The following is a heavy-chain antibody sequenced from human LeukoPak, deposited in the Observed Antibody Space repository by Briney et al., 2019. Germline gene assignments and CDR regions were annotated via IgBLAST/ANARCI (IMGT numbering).Heavy chain of an antibody. J-gene: IGHJ5*02. D-gene: IGHD6-13*01. V-gene: IGHV4-34*01. Sequence: PSETLSLTCAVYGGSFSGYYWSWIRQPPGKGLEWIGEINHSGSTNYNPSLKSRVTISVDSSKNQFSLKLTSVTAADTAVSYCARDQVTTIAAAGTGWFDPWGQGTLVTVSS. CDR3: ARDQVTTIAAAGTGWFDP. CDR2: INHSGST. CDR1: GGSFSGYY.